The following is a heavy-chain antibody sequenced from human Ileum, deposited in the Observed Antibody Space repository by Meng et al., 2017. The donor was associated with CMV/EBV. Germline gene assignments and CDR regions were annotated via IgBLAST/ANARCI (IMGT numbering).Heavy chain of an antibody. Sequence: GGSLRLSCAASGFTFSDYYMDWVRQAPGKGLEWVAVISYDGSNKYYADSVKGRFTISRDNSKNTLYLQMNSLRAEDTAVYYCARDFDYWGQGTLVTVSS. CDR3: ARDFDY. V-gene: IGHV3-30-3*01. J-gene: IGHJ4*02. CDR1: GFTFSDYY. CDR2: ISYDGSNK.